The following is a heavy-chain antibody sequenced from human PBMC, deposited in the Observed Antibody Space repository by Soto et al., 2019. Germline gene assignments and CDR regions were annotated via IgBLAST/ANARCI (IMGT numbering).Heavy chain of an antibody. J-gene: IGHJ5*02. CDR2: IYWDDDE. Sequence: QITLKESGPTLVKPTQTLTLTCTFSGFSLTATGVGVGWIRQPPGKALEWLALIYWDDDERYNPSLKNRLTITKDTSRNQVVLTMTNMDHVDTATYYCAHRGWFAEGHPNWFDPWGQGPLVTVSS. D-gene: IGHD3-10*01. CDR3: AHRGWFAEGHPNWFDP. CDR1: GFSLTATGVG. V-gene: IGHV2-5*02.